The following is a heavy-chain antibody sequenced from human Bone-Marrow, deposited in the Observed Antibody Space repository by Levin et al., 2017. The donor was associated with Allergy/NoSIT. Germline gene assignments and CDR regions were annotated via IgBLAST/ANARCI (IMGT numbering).Heavy chain of an antibody. D-gene: IGHD3-9*01. Sequence: SSETLSLTCTVSGDSISSSNYYWGWIRQPPGTGLEWIGSIYYSGNTYYNPSLKSRLTISVDTSKNQFSLKLRSVTAADTAVYYCARAGRYDYWGQGTLVTVSS. V-gene: IGHV4-39*07. CDR1: GDSISSSNYY. CDR2: IYYSGNT. J-gene: IGHJ4*02. CDR3: ARAGRYDY.